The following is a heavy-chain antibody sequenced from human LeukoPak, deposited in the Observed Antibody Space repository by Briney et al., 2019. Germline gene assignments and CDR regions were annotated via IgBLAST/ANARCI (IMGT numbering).Heavy chain of an antibody. V-gene: IGHV3-43*02. J-gene: IGHJ2*01. CDR3: AKDGTGYSSSWYKLDWYFDL. CDR2: ISGDCGST. Sequence: PGGSLRLSCAASGFTFDDYAMHWVRQAPGKGLEWVSLISGDCGSTYYADSVKGRFTISRDNSKNSLYLQMNSLRTEDTALYYCAKDGTGYSSSWYKLDWYFDLWGRGTLVTVSS. CDR1: GFTFDDYA. D-gene: IGHD6-13*01.